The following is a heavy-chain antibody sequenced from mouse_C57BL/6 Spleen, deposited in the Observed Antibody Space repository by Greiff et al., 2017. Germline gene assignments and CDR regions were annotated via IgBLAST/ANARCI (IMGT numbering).Heavy chain of an antibody. V-gene: IGHV1-20*01. Sequence: EVQLQESGPELVKPGASVKISCKASGYSFTGYFMNWVMQSPGKSLEWIGRINPYNGDTFYNQKFKGKATLTVDKSSSTAHMELRSLTSEDSAVYYCARGGYYGSSYGYFDVWGTGTTVTVSS. CDR2: INPYNGDT. CDR1: GYSFTGYF. D-gene: IGHD1-1*01. J-gene: IGHJ1*03. CDR3: ARGGYYGSSYGYFDV.